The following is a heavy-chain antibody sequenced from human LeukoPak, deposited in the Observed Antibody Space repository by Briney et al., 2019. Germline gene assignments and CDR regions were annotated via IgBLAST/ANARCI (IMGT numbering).Heavy chain of an antibody. CDR2: IYYSGST. CDR3: ARGVVTAPQTFDY. V-gene: IGHV4-59*01. Sequence: SETLSLTCTVSDGSISSYYWTWIRQPPGKGLEWIGYIYYSGSTNYNPSLKSRVTISVDTSKNQFSLKLSSVTAADTAVYYCARGVVTAPQTFDYWGQGTLVTVSS. CDR1: DGSISSYY. D-gene: IGHD2-21*02. J-gene: IGHJ4*02.